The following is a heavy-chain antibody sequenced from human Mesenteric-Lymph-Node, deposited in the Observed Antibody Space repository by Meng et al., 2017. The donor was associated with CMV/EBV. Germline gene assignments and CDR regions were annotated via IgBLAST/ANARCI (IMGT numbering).Heavy chain of an antibody. CDR1: GLAFSDYG. V-gene: IGHV3-30*02. CDR3: ASGEGSRWDDAFDM. CDR2: IPHDVSNK. J-gene: IGHJ3*02. D-gene: IGHD6-13*01. Sequence: GGPLRLSCAASGLAFSDYGSHWVRQAPGKGLEWVTFIPHDVSNKFYADSVKGRFTISRDNSKNTVYLQMNNLRLDDTAVYYCASGEGSRWDDAFDMWGPGTMVTVSS.